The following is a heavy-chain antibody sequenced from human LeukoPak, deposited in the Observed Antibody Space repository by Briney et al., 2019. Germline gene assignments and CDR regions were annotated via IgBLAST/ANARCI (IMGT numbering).Heavy chain of an antibody. CDR2: MQYSGAT. CDR1: GASISRYY. V-gene: IGHV4-59*01. CDR3: AGGGYCSRSNCFAPLLDY. Sequence: SETLSLTCTVSGASISRYYWSWIRQSPGMGLEWIAYMQYSGATNYNPSLKSRVPLSVDTSKSQFSLKLNSVTAADTAVYFCAGGGYCSRSNCFAPLLDYWGQGKLVTVSS. J-gene: IGHJ4*02. D-gene: IGHD2-2*01.